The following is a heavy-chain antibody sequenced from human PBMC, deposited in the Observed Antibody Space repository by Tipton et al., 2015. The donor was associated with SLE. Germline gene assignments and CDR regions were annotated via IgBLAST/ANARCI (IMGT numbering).Heavy chain of an antibody. J-gene: IGHJ5*01. D-gene: IGHD3-3*01. Sequence: TLSLTCTVSGASISNGGHCWSWFRPLPGKGLEWRGYIYYRGCAFYNPSLQSPITIFLDASENQFSLKLSSVTAADTAVYYCATASTFWSGYRGFNSWGQGTLVTVSS. CDR3: ATASTFWSGYRGFNS. V-gene: IGHV4-31*01. CDR2: IYYRGCA. CDR1: GASISNGGHC.